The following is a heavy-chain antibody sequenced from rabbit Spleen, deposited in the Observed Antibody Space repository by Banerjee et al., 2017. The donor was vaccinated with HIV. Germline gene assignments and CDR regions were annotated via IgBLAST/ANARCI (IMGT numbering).Heavy chain of an antibody. V-gene: IGHV1S40*01. CDR3: ARDKELDIWGYEFIL. J-gene: IGHJ3*01. Sequence: QSLEESGGGLVKPGASLTLTCTASGFDLSSDYFMCWVRQAPGKGLECIACIYAGSSGSTDYANWVNGRFTISKTSSTVDLKMTSLTAADTATYFCARDKELDIWGYEFILWGQGTLVTVS. CDR1: GFDLSSDYF. CDR2: IYAGSSGST. D-gene: IGHD3-1*01.